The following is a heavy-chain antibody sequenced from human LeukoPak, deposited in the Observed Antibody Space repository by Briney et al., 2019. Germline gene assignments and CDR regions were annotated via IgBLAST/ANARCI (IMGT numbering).Heavy chain of an antibody. D-gene: IGHD4/OR15-4a*01. Sequence: SETLSLTCTVSGGSISSYYWSWIRQPPGKGLEWIGYIYYSGTTDYSPSLRSRVTMSLDTSKNQFSLKLSSVTTADTAVYYCARMGAIAGASANPDYWGQGTLVSVSS. J-gene: IGHJ4*02. V-gene: IGHV4-59*01. CDR2: IYYSGTT. CDR1: GGSISSYY. CDR3: ARMGAIAGASANPDY.